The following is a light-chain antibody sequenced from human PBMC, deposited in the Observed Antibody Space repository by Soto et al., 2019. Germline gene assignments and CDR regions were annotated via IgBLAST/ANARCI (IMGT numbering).Light chain of an antibody. CDR2: GAS. Sequence: EIVLTQSPATLSASPGERVTLSGRASQSVDINLAWYQQKPGQAPRLLIYGASTRATDMSGTFSVRRSVTEITLTINNLRPEDFAVYYWQQYRGWPRTFGQGTKVEIK. CDR1: QSVDIN. CDR3: QQYRGWPRT. V-gene: IGKV3-15*01. J-gene: IGKJ1*01.